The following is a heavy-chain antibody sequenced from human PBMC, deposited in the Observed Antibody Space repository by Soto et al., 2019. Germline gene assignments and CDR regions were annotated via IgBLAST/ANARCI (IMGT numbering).Heavy chain of an antibody. Sequence: SETLSLTCTVSGASIISTTSSYYWGWIRQPPGKGLEWIGSVYYSGSTYLNPSLTSRVTISVDTPQNQFSLKLSSVTAADTAGYYCARNFPLRVVRSTYFDAWGQGTLVTVSS. CDR3: ARNFPLRVVRSTYFDA. V-gene: IGHV4-39*01. D-gene: IGHD3-3*01. CDR2: VYYSGST. CDR1: GASIISTTSSYY. J-gene: IGHJ5*02.